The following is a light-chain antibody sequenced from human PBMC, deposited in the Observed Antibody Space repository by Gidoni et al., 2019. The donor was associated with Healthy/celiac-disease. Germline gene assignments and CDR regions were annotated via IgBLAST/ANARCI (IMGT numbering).Light chain of an antibody. J-gene: IGKJ2*01. V-gene: IGKV1-39*01. Sequence: DTQMSQTPSSLSASVGDRVTITRRASQSISSYLHWYQQKPGKAPKLLIYAASSLQSGVPSRFSGSGSGTDFTLTISSLQPEYFATYYCQQSYSTPPTFXQXTKLEIK. CDR1: QSISSY. CDR3: QQSYSTPPT. CDR2: AAS.